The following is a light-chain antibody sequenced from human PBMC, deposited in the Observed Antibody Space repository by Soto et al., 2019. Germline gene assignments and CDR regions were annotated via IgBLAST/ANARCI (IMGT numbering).Light chain of an antibody. J-gene: IGKJ1*01. V-gene: IGKV3-15*01. CDR1: QTISGT. Sequence: EIVMTQPPATLSVSPGGRATLSCRASQTISGTLAWYQQKPGQAPRLLIHGASTRAPGFPARFSGSGSGTDFTLTISSPQSEDFAVYYCPQYDNWPWTFGQGTKV. CDR3: PQYDNWPWT. CDR2: GAS.